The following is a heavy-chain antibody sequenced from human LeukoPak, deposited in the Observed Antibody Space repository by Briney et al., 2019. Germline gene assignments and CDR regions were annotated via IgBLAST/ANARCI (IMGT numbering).Heavy chain of an antibody. CDR1: GGSISSSSYY. D-gene: IGHD6-19*01. Sequence: PSETLSLTCTVSGGSISSSSYYWGWIRQPPGKGLEWIGSIYYSGSTYYNPSLKSRVTISVDTSKNHFSLKLTSVTAADTAIYYCARDEAVVSFYFDYWGQGTLVTVSS. V-gene: IGHV4-39*07. CDR3: ARDEAVVSFYFDY. CDR2: IYYSGST. J-gene: IGHJ4*02.